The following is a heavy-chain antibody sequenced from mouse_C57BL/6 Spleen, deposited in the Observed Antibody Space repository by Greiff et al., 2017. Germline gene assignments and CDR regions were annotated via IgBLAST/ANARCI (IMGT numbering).Heavy chain of an antibody. J-gene: IGHJ3*01. V-gene: IGHV1-18*01. Sequence: EVMLVESGPELVKPGASVKIPCKASGYTFTDYNMDWVKQSHGKSLEWIGDINPNNGGTIYNQKFKGKATLTVDKSSSTAYMELRSLTSEDTAVYYCARKVHYGNPWFAYWGQGTLVTVSA. CDR1: GYTFTDYN. CDR2: INPNNGGT. D-gene: IGHD2-1*01. CDR3: ARKVHYGNPWFAY.